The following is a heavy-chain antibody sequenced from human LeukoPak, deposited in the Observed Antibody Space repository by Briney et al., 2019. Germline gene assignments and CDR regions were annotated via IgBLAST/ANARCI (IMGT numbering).Heavy chain of an antibody. CDR2: IYYSGST. V-gene: IGHV4-39*02. D-gene: IGHD4-11*01. Sequence: SETLSLTCTVSGGSISSSIYYWGWIRQPPGKGLEWIGSIYYSGSTYYNPSLKSRVTISVDTSKNQFSLKLSSVTAADTAVYYCARDTRTTPDGAWGQGTLVTVSS. J-gene: IGHJ1*01. CDR1: GGSISSSIYY. CDR3: ARDTRTTPDGA.